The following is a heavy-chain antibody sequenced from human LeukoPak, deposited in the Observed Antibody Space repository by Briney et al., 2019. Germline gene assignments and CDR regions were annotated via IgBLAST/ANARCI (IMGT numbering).Heavy chain of an antibody. Sequence: ASVKVSCKASGYTFTGYYMHWVRQAPGQGLEWMGWINPNSGGTNYAQKFQGRVTMTRDTSISTAYMELSRLRSDDTAVYYCARDSSSWYGGHFDYWGQGTLVTVSS. J-gene: IGHJ4*02. D-gene: IGHD6-13*01. V-gene: IGHV1-2*02. CDR3: ARDSSSWYGGHFDY. CDR2: INPNSGGT. CDR1: GYTFTGYY.